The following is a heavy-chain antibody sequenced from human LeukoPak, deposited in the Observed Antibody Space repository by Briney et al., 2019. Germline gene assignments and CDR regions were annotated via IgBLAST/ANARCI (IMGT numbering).Heavy chain of an antibody. CDR2: ISYGGDNK. J-gene: IGHJ3*02. V-gene: IGHV3-30*07. Sequence: GGSLRLSCAASGFTFSSYAMHWVRQAPGKGLEWVAVISYGGDNKYYADSVKGRFTISRDNSKNTLYLQMNSLRVEDTAVYYCASAAGAFDMWGQGTLVTVSS. CDR1: GFTFSSYA. CDR3: ASAAGAFDM. D-gene: IGHD6-13*01.